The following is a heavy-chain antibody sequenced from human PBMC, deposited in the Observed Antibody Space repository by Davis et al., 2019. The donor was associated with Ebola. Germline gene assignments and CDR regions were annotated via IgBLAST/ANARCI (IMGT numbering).Heavy chain of an antibody. CDR2: IIPILGIA. Sequence: SSVTVSCKASVGTFSSYDISWVRQAPGQGLEWMGRIIPILGIANYAQKFQVRVTINADTSTSTAYMELSSLRSEDTAVYYCARCIAVAGRYYSYGMDVWGQGATVTVSS. V-gene: IGHV1-69*04. CDR3: ARCIAVAGRYYSYGMDV. J-gene: IGHJ6*02. D-gene: IGHD6-19*01. CDR1: VGTFSSYD.